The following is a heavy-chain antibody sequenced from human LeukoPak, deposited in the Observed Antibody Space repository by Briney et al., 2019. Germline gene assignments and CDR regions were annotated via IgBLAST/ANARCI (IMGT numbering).Heavy chain of an antibody. Sequence: GGSLRLSCAASGFTFSNYVMSWVRQAPGKGLEWVSYINHNGEMIFYPDFVKGRFTISRDNAKNSPYLQMNSLRDEDTAVYYCARDNDWAFHYWGQGTLVTVSS. CDR1: GFTFSNYV. CDR3: ARDNDWAFHY. V-gene: IGHV3-48*02. D-gene: IGHD3-9*01. CDR2: INHNGEMI. J-gene: IGHJ4*02.